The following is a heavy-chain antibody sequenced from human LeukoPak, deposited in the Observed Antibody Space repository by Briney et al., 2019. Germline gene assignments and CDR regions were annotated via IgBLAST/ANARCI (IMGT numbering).Heavy chain of an antibody. CDR1: GFTFSSYG. V-gene: IGHV3-33*01. CDR2: IWYDASNK. J-gene: IGHJ4*02. Sequence: GRSLRLSCVASGFTFSSYGMRWIRQAPGKGLEWVAVIWYDASNKYYADSVKGRFTISRDNSKNTLYLQMNSLRAEDTAVYYCARGRHEGDYWGQGTPVTVSS. CDR3: ARGRHEGDY.